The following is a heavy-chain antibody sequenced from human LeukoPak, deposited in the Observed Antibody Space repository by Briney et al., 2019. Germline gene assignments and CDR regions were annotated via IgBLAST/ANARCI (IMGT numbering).Heavy chain of an antibody. CDR2: VGGGDNI. Sequence: RLSPAASRVTSCSFSINTVRQAPGPRVEWIAYVGGGDNIYYADSVKGRFTISRDDAENSVYLQMSSLSADDTAVYYCARDRDWAFDYWGRGTLVTVS. CDR3: ARDRDWAFDY. CDR1: RVTSCSFS. V-gene: IGHV3-69-1*01. D-gene: IGHD2-21*02. J-gene: IGHJ4*02.